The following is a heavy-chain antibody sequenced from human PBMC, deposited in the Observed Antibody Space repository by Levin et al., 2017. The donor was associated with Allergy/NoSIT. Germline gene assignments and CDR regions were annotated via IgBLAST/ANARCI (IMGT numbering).Heavy chain of an antibody. D-gene: IGHD2-2*02. CDR1: GGTIRSGFYY. Sequence: SQTLSLTCTVSGGTIRSGFYYWGWIRQPPGKGLEWIGNVHYSGSTSYNSSLKTRLTIPLDTSKNQFDLNLRFVTAADTAVYYCARFGYCSSDSCYIDYWGQGTLVTVSS. J-gene: IGHJ4*02. V-gene: IGHV4-39*06. CDR2: VHYSGST. CDR3: ARFGYCSSDSCYIDY.